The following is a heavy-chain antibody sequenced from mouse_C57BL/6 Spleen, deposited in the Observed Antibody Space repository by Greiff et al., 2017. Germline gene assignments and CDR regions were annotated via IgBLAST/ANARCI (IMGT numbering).Heavy chain of an antibody. V-gene: IGHV1-67*01. Sequence: QVQLQQSGPELVRPGVSVKISCKGSGYTFTDYAMHWVKQSHAKSLEWIGVISTYYGDASYNKKFKDKATMTVDKSSSTAYMELSRLTSEDSSVFYGTRGGLLCPFDYWGQGTTLTVSS. CDR2: ISTYYGDA. D-gene: IGHD1-1*02. J-gene: IGHJ2*01. CDR1: GYTFTDYA. CDR3: TRGGLLCPFDY.